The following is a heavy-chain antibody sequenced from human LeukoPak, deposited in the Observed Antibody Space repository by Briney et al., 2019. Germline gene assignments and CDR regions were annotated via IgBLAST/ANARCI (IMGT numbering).Heavy chain of an antibody. V-gene: IGHV3-48*03. CDR3: ARRYCSSTSCTLDH. Sequence: GGSLRLSCAASGFTVSSYEMNWVRQAPGKGLEWVSYISSSGNTMYYADSVKGRFSIPRDNAKNSLYLQMNSLRAEDTAVYYCARRYCSSTSCTLDHWGQGTLVTVSS. D-gene: IGHD2-2*01. CDR2: ISSSGNTM. CDR1: GFTVSSYE. J-gene: IGHJ4*02.